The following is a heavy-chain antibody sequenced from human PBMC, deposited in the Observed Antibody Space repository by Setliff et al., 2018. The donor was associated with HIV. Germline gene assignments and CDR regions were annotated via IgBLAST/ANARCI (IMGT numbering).Heavy chain of an antibody. CDR1: GGSFSGYY. D-gene: IGHD3-10*01. CDR3: ARYGPDTYQPLWSFGV. CDR2: INHSGTT. V-gene: IGHV4-34*01. J-gene: IGHJ2*01. Sequence: SETLSLTCAVYGGSFSGYYWSWIRQPPGKGLEWIGEINHSGTTNYNPSLKSRVMISMDTSKNQFSLKLTSVTAADTSVYYCARYGPDTYQPLWSFGVWGRGTMVT.